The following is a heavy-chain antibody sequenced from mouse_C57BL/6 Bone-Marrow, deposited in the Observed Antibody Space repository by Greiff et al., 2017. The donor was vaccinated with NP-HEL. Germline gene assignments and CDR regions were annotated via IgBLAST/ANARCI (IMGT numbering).Heavy chain of an antibody. Sequence: EVKLVESGGDLVKPGGSLKLSCAASGFTFSSYGMSWVRQTPDKRLEWVATISSGGSYTYYPDSVKGRFTISRDNAKNTLYLQMSSLKSEDTAMYYCARRLYPLAMDYWGRGTSVTVSS. D-gene: IGHD1-1*01. CDR2: ISSGGSYT. CDR3: ARRLYPLAMDY. V-gene: IGHV5-6*02. CDR1: GFTFSSYG. J-gene: IGHJ4*01.